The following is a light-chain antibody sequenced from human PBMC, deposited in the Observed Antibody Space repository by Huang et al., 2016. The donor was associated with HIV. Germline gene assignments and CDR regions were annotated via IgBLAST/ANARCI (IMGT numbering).Light chain of an antibody. J-gene: IGKJ3*01. Sequence: EIIMTQFPATLSLSPGERATLSCRASQSVGTQSAWHQQKPGQAPRLIIFGASNRATGVPCRISGSGSGTEFTLTISSVQSEDFAVYYCQQYNTSPTTFGPGTRVDVK. CDR2: GAS. CDR1: QSVGTQ. CDR3: QQYNTSPTT. V-gene: IGKV3-15*01.